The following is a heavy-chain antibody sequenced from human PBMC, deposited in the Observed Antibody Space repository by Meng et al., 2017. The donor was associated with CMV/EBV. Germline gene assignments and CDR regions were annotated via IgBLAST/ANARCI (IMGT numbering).Heavy chain of an antibody. CDR1: GGSISSYY. CDR3: AREMPIAAAGCFDY. D-gene: IGHD6-13*01. J-gene: IGHJ4*02. Sequence: VQLRESGPVLVKPSGTLALTCTVSGGSISSYYWSWIRQPAGKGLEWIGRIYTSGSTNYNPSLKSRVTMSVGTSKNQFSLKLSSVTAADTAVYYCAREMPIAAAGCFDYWGQGTLVTVSS. V-gene: IGHV4-4*07. CDR2: IYTSGST.